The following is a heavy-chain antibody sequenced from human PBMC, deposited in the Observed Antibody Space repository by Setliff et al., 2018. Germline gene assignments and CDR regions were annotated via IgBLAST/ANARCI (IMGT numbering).Heavy chain of an antibody. CDR1: GLSYINDW. V-gene: IGHV3-7*01. Sequence: GSLRLSCTASGLSYINDWVSWVRQAPGKGLEWLASINPHGSEKYYADSVKGRFTISRDNAKNSLSLQMNNLRTEDTAVYYCFDAGTCSYWGQGTLVTVS. CDR2: INPHGSEK. CDR3: FDAGTCSY. D-gene: IGHD3-10*02. J-gene: IGHJ4*02.